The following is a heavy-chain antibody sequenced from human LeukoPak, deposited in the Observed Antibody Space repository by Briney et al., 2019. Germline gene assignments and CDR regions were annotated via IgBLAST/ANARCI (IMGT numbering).Heavy chain of an antibody. V-gene: IGHV4-61*02. CDR2: IYTSGST. CDR3: AREDCSGGSCYSYYYYGMDV. Sequence: SQTLSLTCTVSGGSISSGSYYWSWIRQPAGTGLEWIGRIYTSGSTNYNPSLKSRVTISVDTSKNQFSLKLSSVIAADTAVYYCAREDCSGGSCYSYYYYGMDVWGQGTTVTVSS. J-gene: IGHJ6*02. D-gene: IGHD2-15*01. CDR1: GGSISSGSYY.